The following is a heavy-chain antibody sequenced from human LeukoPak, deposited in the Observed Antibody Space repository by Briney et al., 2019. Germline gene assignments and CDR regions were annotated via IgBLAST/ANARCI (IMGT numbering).Heavy chain of an antibody. D-gene: IGHD6-19*01. CDR3: ARRRQWLGARNFDY. CDR2: INHSGST. CDR1: GGSFSGYY. J-gene: IGHJ4*02. Sequence: SETLSLTCAVYGGSFSGYYWSWIRQPPGKGLEWIGEINHSGSTNYNPSLKSRVTISVDTSKNQFSLKLSSVTAADTAVYYCARRRQWLGARNFDYWGQGTLVTVSS. V-gene: IGHV4-34*01.